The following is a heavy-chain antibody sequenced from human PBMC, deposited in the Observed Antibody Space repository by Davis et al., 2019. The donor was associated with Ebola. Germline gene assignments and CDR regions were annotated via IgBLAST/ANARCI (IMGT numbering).Heavy chain of an antibody. V-gene: IGHV5-10-1*01. CDR3: ARDVLVPAANYYYGMDV. CDR2: IDPSDSYT. J-gene: IGHJ6*02. D-gene: IGHD2-2*01. Sequence: GASLKISCKGSGSSFTSYWISWVRQMPGKGLEWMGRIDPSDSYTNYSPSFQGHVTISADKSISTAYLQWSSLKASDTAMYYCARDVLVPAANYYYGMDVWGQGTTVTVS. CDR1: GSSFTSYW.